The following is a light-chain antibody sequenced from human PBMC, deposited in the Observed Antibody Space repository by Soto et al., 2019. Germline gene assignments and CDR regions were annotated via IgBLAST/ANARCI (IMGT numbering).Light chain of an antibody. V-gene: IGLV2-14*01. CDR1: SSDVGGYNY. J-gene: IGLJ1*01. Sequence: QSALTQPASVSGSPGQSITISCTGTSSDVGGYNYVSWYQQHPGKAPKLMIYDVSNRPSGVSNRFSGSKSGNTASLTISGLQAEDEADYYCSSYTSRSTLDVFGTGTTLTVL. CDR3: SSYTSRSTLDV. CDR2: DVS.